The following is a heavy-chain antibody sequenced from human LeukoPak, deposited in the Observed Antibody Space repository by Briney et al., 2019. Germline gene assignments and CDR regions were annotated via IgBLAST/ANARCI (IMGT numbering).Heavy chain of an antibody. CDR3: ASRGGQYYGMDV. CDR2: IKQDGAEK. D-gene: IGHD3-10*01. J-gene: IGHJ6*02. V-gene: IGHV3-7*01. CDR1: GLTFSSYW. Sequence: GGSLRLSCAASGLTFSSYWMSWVRQAPGKRLEWVANIKQDGAEKYYVDSVKGRFSISRDNAKNSLYLQMNSLRAEDTAVYYCASRGGQYYGMDVWGQGTTVTVSS.